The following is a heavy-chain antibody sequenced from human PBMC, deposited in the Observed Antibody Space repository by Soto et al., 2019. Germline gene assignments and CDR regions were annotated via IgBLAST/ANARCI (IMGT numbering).Heavy chain of an antibody. J-gene: IGHJ4*02. Sequence: QITLNESGPTVVRPTETLTLTRRFSGFSLTTSGVGVGWIRQSPGKAPEWLALIYWDDDKRYSASLKSRLTITKDTSKNQVVLTVSDLGPTDTATYYCAHRVLRTVFGLVTTTAIYFDFWGQGTPVAVSS. D-gene: IGHD3-3*01. CDR3: AHRVLRTVFGLVTTTAIYFDF. V-gene: IGHV2-5*02. CDR2: IYWDDDK. CDR1: GFSLTTSGVG.